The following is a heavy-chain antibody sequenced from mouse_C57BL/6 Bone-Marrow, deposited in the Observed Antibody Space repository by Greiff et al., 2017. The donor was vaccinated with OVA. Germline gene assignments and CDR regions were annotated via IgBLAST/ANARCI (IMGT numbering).Heavy chain of an antibody. D-gene: IGHD2-4*01. CDR1: GYTFTDYE. V-gene: IGHV1-15*01. CDR3: TRGDYDYDEYFDV. CDR2: IDPETGGT. J-gene: IGHJ1*03. Sequence: VQLQQSGAELVRPGASVTLSCKASGYTFTDYEMHWVKQTPVHGLEWIGAIDPETGGTAYNQKFKGKAILTADKSSSTAYMELRSLTSEDSAVYYGTRGDYDYDEYFDVWGTGTTVTVPS.